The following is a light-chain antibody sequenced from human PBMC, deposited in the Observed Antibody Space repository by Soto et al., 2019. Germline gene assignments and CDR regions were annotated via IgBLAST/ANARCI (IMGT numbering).Light chain of an antibody. CDR3: CSTAGSNTHVFE. Sequence: QSALTQPASVSGSPGQPITISCCGSSNDVGSYNVVSWYQQHPGKAPKLMIYADNKRPSGVSNRFSGSMSGNTASLTISGLQAEDEADYFCCSTAGSNTHVFEFGNGTKVPV. CDR1: SNDVGSYNV. CDR2: ADN. J-gene: IGLJ1*01. V-gene: IGLV2-23*01.